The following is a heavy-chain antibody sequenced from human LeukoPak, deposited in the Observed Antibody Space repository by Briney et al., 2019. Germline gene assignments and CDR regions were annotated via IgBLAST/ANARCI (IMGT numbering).Heavy chain of an antibody. Sequence: GGSLRLSCALSGFTFCVHTMHGLRQAPGGGLVGVAISSRNDNTEYYADSVKGQFTISRDNSKTSLYLQMNSLRTEDTAVYYCGKGPRRCTGCDGFDILGQGTMVTVSS. CDR2: SSRNDNTE. D-gene: IGHD1-14*01. CDR1: GFTFCVHT. J-gene: IGHJ3*02. CDR3: GKGPRRCTGCDGFDI. V-gene: IGHV3-43*01.